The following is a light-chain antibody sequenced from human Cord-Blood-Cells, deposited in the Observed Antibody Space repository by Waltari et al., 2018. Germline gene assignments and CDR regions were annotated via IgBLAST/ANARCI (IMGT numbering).Light chain of an antibody. J-gene: IGKJ3*01. CDR3: RQSYSTPGT. CDR2: AAT. Sequence: DIQMTQSPSSPSASVGDRGTITCRASQSISSYLNRYQQKPGKAPKLLIYAATSLHSGFPSRFSGSGSGTAFTLTISSLQPEDFATYYCRQSYSTPGTFDPVTKVDIK. V-gene: IGKV1-39*01. CDR1: QSISSY.